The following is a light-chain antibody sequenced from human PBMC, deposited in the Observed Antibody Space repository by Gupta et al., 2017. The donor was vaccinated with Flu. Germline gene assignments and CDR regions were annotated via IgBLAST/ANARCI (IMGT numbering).Light chain of an antibody. Sequence: ATLSVSPGERATLSCRASQSVSSKLAWYQQKPGQAPRLLIYGASTRATGVPARFSGSGSGTEXTLTISXLQSEDFAVYYCQQYNDWTLYTFGXGTKLEIK. V-gene: IGKV3-15*01. CDR2: GAS. CDR1: QSVSSK. CDR3: QQYNDWTLYT. J-gene: IGKJ2*01.